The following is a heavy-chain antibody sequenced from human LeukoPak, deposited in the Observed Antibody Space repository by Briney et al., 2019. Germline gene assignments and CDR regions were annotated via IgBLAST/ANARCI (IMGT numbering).Heavy chain of an antibody. J-gene: IGHJ6*02. D-gene: IGHD5-12*01. CDR1: GGSISSYY. CDR3: ARHLKWLRFSYYGMDV. Sequence: SSETLSLTCTVSGGSISSYYWSWIRQPPGKGLGWIGYIYYSGSTNYNPSLKSRVTISVDTSKNQFSLKLSSVTAADTAVYYCARHLKWLRFSYYGMDVWGQGTTVTVSS. CDR2: IYYSGST. V-gene: IGHV4-59*08.